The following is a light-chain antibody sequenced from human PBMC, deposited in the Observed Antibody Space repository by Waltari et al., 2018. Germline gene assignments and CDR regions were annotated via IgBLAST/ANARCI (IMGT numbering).Light chain of an antibody. Sequence: QSALTQPASVSASPGQSITISCTGTSSVVGSYNLVSWYQQHPGKAPKLMIYEVSKRPSGVSDRFSGSKSGNTASLTISGLQAEDEAHYYCCSYAGSHWVFGGGTKLTVL. CDR3: CSYAGSHWV. J-gene: IGLJ3*02. CDR1: SSVVGSYNL. V-gene: IGLV2-23*02. CDR2: EVS.